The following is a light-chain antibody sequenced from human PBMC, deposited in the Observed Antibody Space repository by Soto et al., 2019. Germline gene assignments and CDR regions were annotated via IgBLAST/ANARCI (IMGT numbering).Light chain of an antibody. Sequence: EIVMTQSPGTLSLSPGERATIYCRASQVIGSRYLAWYHQKSGQDPRLLIYGASSRATGMPDRFSGSGSGTDFTLTISRLEPEDFGVYYCQQFGSSIPHTFGQGTKLEIK. CDR2: GAS. V-gene: IGKV3-20*01. CDR1: QVIGSRY. J-gene: IGKJ2*01. CDR3: QQFGSSIPHT.